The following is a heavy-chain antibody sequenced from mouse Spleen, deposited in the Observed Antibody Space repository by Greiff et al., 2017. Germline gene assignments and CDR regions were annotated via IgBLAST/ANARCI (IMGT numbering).Heavy chain of an antibody. CDR3: VRDLTTVVATPY. D-gene: IGHD1-1*01. CDR1: GFSLTSYD. V-gene: IGHV2-9-2*01. Sequence: QVQLKESGPGLVAPSQSLSITCTVSGFSLTSYDISWIRQPPGKGLEWLGVIWTGGGKNYNSAFMSRLSISKDNSKSQVFLKMNSLQTDDTAIYYCVRDLTTVVATPYWGQGTLVTVSA. CDR2: IWTGGGK. J-gene: IGHJ3*01.